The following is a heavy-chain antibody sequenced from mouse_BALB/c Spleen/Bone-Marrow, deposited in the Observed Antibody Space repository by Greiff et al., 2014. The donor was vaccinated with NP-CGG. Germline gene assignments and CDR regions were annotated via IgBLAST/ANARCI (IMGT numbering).Heavy chain of an antibody. Sequence: EVQLVESGPELVKPGASVKISCKASGYSFTGYFMNWAKQSHGKSLEWIGRINPYNGDTFYNQKFKGKATLTVDKSSSTAHMELLSLTSEDSAVYYCGGVRLDYWGQGTTLTVSS. CDR2: INPYNGDT. J-gene: IGHJ2*01. D-gene: IGHD2-14*01. V-gene: IGHV1-37*01. CDR3: GGVRLDY. CDR1: GYSFTGYF.